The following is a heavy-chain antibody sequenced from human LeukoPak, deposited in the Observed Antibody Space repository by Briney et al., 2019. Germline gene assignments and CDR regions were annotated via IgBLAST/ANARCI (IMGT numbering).Heavy chain of an antibody. J-gene: IGHJ4*02. CDR2: INPNSGGT. CDR3: ARVAAAGDYFDY. V-gene: IGHV1-2*02. CDR1: GYTFTGYY. Sequence: GASVKVSCKASGYTFTGYYMHWVRQAPGQGLEWMGWINPNSGGTNYAQKLQGRVTMTTDTSTSTAYMELRSLRSDDTAVYYCARVAAAGDYFDYWGQGTLVTVSS. D-gene: IGHD6-13*01.